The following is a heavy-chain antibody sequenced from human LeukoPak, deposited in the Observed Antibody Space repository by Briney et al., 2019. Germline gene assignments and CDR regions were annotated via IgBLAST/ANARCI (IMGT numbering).Heavy chain of an antibody. Sequence: GGSLRLSCAASGFKFRSFSMNWVRQAPGKGLEWVSSISTSSNHIYYADAVKGRFTISRDNAKNSLYLEMSSLRVEDTAVYYCARDAGGRTQREGWFDPWGQGTLVTVSS. V-gene: IGHV3-21*06. CDR3: ARDAGGRTQREGWFDP. J-gene: IGHJ5*02. CDR2: ISTSSNHI. CDR1: GFKFRSFS. D-gene: IGHD1-26*01.